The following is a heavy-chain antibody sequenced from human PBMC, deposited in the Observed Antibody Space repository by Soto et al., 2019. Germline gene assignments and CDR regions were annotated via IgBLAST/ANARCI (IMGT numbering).Heavy chain of an antibody. CDR1: GFTFSSYS. D-gene: IGHD2-15*01. V-gene: IGHV3-21*01. J-gene: IGHJ4*02. CDR2: ISSSSSYI. Sequence: PGGSLRLSCAASGFTFSSYSMNWVRQAPGKGLEWVSSISSSSSYIYYADSVKGRFTISRDNAKNSLYLQMNSLRAEDTAVYYCARAYCSGGSCYSADSWGQGTLVTVSS. CDR3: ARAYCSGGSCYSADS.